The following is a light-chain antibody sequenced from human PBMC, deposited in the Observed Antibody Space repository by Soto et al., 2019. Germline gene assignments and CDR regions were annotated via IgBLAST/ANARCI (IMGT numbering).Light chain of an antibody. J-gene: IGLJ2*01. CDR2: EVR. CDR1: SSDVGGYDY. CDR3: SSFTSSGTLEVV. V-gene: IGLV2-14*01. Sequence: QSALTQPASVSGSPGQSITISCTGTSSDVGGYDYVSWYQQHPGKAPKLMIYEVRNRPSGVSNRFSGSKSGNTASLTISGLQAEDEADYYCSSFTSSGTLEVVVGGWTEVTVL.